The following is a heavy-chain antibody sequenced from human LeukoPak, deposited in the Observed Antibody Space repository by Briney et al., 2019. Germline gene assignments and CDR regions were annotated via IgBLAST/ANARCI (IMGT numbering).Heavy chain of an antibody. V-gene: IGHV1-46*01. CDR1: GYPFTGYY. J-gene: IGHJ6*02. Sequence: GASVKVSCKASGYPFTGYYVHWVRQAPGQGLEWMGIIDPSGGSTSYAQKFQGRVTMTRDTSTSTVYMELSSLRSEDTAVYYCARDFVQGSGSSWFSYYGMDVWGQGTTVTVSS. D-gene: IGHD6-13*01. CDR2: IDPSGGST. CDR3: ARDFVQGSGSSWFSYYGMDV.